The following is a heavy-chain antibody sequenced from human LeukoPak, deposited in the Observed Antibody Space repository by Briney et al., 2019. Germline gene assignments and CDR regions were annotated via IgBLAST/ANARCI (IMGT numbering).Heavy chain of an antibody. CDR1: GFTFGDYY. J-gene: IGHJ4*02. D-gene: IGHD5-12*01. V-gene: IGHV3-11*03. Sequence: GGSLRLSCAASGFTFGDYYMSWIRQAPGKGLEWVSYISSGTSYTNYADSVKGRFTISRDKAKNSLYLQMNSLRAEDTAVYYCARTVRPQLYSGYDYPDYWGQGTLVTVSS. CDR2: ISSGTSYT. CDR3: ARTVRPQLYSGYDYPDY.